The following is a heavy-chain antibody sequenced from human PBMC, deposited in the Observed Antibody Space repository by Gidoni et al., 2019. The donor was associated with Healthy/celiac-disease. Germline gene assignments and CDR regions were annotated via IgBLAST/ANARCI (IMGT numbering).Heavy chain of an antibody. CDR2: IYYSGST. D-gene: IGHD3-16*02. CDR3: ARGETYDYVWGSYRPPPFDY. Sequence: QVQLQESGPGMVKPSQTLSLTCTVSGGSISSGDYYWSWIRQPPGTGLEWIGYIYYSGSTYYNPSLKSRVTISVDTSKNQYSLKLSSVTAADTAVYYCARGETYDYVWGSYRPPPFDYWGQGTLVTVSS. J-gene: IGHJ4*02. V-gene: IGHV4-30-4*01. CDR1: GGSISSGDYY.